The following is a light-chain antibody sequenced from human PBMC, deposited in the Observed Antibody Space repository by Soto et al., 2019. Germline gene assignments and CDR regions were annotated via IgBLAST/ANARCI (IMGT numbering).Light chain of an antibody. Sequence: QSVLTQPPSVSGAPGQRVTISCTGSSSNIGANYDVHWYQSLPGTAPKLLIYANINRPSGVPDRFSGSKSGTSASLAITGLQAEDEADYYCQSYDNSLSGSYVFGAGSKGTGL. CDR1: SSNIGANYD. V-gene: IGLV1-40*01. CDR3: QSYDNSLSGSYV. CDR2: ANI. J-gene: IGLJ1*01.